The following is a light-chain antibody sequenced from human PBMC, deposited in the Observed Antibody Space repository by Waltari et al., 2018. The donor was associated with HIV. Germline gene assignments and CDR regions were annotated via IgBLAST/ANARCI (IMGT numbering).Light chain of an antibody. J-gene: IGLJ2*01. CDR3: AAWDDSLDGPV. Sequence: QPVLTQPPSASGTPGPRVIISCSRSSSTIGRHAVSWYQHLPGATPTLLIFGNNQRSSGVPDRFSGSKSVTSASLAISGLRSVDEADYSCAAWDDSLDGPVFGGGTKLTVL. CDR1: SSTIGRHA. V-gene: IGLV1-44*01. CDR2: GNN.